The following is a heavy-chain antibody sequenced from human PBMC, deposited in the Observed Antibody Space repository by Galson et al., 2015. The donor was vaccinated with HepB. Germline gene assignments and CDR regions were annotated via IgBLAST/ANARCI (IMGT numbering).Heavy chain of an antibody. J-gene: IGHJ4*02. CDR2: IIPIIGIA. D-gene: IGHD1-26*01. Sequence: SVKVSCKASGVTFNTYAISWVRQAPGQGLEWMGGIIPIIGIAHYAQKFQGRVTITADKSTSAPYMELSNLIPEDTAVYYCATGQNSGSFQALDYWGQGTLVTVSS. CDR3: ATGQNSGSFQALDY. V-gene: IGHV1-69*10. CDR1: GVTFNTYA.